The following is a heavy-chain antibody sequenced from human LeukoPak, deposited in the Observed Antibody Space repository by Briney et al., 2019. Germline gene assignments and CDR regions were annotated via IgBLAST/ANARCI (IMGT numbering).Heavy chain of an antibody. CDR3: ARDRELGY. J-gene: IGHJ4*02. CDR1: GDSISIYY. D-gene: IGHD3-10*01. CDR2: IYNSGST. V-gene: IGHV4-59*01. Sequence: SETLSLACSVSGDSISIYYWSWIRQPPGMGLEWIGYIYNSGSTNYNPSLKSRVTISVDTSKNQFSLKLTSVTAADTAVYYCARDRELGYWGQGTLVTVSS.